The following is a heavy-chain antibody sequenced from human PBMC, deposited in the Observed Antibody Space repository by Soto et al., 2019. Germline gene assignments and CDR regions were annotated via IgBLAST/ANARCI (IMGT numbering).Heavy chain of an antibody. V-gene: IGHV4-59*01. CDR3: ASSSPYRHRSGWYYFDY. J-gene: IGHJ4*02. CDR1: GGSISSYY. D-gene: IGHD6-19*01. CDR2: IYYSGST. Sequence: SETLSLTCTVSGGSISSYYWSWIRQPPGKGLEWIGYIYYSGSTNYNPSLKSRVTISVDTSKNQFSLKLSSVTAADTAVYYCASSSPYRHRSGWYYFDYWGQGTLVTVSS.